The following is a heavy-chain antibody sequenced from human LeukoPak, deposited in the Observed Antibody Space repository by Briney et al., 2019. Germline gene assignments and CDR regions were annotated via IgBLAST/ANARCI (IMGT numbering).Heavy chain of an antibody. J-gene: IGHJ4*02. CDR2: ISASGST. Sequence: EPGRSLRLTCADSGVTISTYGMTWIRQAPGKGLECVSGISASGSTSYAYSVKGRFTISRDNSKNTRYLQMNSLRAEDTAVYYCARGNFDYWGQGTLVTVSS. CDR1: GVTISTYG. V-gene: IGHV3-23*01. D-gene: IGHD3-16*01. CDR3: ARGNFDY.